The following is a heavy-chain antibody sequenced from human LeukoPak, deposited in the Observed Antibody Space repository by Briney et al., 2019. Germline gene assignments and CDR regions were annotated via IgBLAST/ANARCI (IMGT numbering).Heavy chain of an antibody. V-gene: IGHV3-30*18. CDR2: ISYDGSNK. CDR3: AKGDYYDSSGPYYFDY. CDR1: GFTFSSYG. J-gene: IGHJ4*02. D-gene: IGHD3-22*01. Sequence: GRSLRLSCAASGFTFSSYGMHWVRQAPGKGLEWVAVISYDGSNKYYADSVKGRFTISRDNSKNTLYLQMNGLRAEDTAVYYCAKGDYYDSSGPYYFDYWGQGTLVTVSS.